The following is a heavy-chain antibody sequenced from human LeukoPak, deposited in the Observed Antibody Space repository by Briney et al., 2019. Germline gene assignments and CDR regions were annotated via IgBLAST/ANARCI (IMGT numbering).Heavy chain of an antibody. J-gene: IGHJ2*01. Sequence: GASVKVSCNASGYXSTSYGIGWVRQAPGQGLEWMGWISGYNGNTDYAQKLVGRVTMTTDTSTSTAYMELRSLRSDDTAVYYCARLWFGELSQKRYFDLWGRGTLVTVSS. CDR3: ARLWFGELSQKRYFDL. CDR2: ISGYNGNT. CDR1: GYXSTSYG. V-gene: IGHV1-18*01. D-gene: IGHD3-10*01.